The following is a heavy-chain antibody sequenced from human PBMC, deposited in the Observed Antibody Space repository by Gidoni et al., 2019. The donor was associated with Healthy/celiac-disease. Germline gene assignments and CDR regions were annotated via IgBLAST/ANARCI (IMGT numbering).Heavy chain of an antibody. J-gene: IGHJ4*02. Sequence: QVQLQQWGAGRLKPSETLYLTGAVYGGSFSGYYWSWIRQPPGKGLEWIGEINHSGSTNYNPSLTSRVTISVDTSKNQFSLKLSSVTAADTAVYYCARGRLRSGPVYYFDYWGQGTLVTVSS. CDR3: ARGRLRSGPVYYFDY. V-gene: IGHV4-34*01. CDR2: INHSGST. D-gene: IGHD2-15*01. CDR1: GGSFSGYY.